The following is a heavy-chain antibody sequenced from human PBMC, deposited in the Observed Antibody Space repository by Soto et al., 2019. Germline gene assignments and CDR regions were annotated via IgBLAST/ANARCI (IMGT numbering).Heavy chain of an antibody. CDR2: FSNTESA. CDR3: ARAPTYSYGSGSPYYFYAMDV. J-gene: IGHJ6*02. CDR1: GASISTYY. Sequence: SETLSLTCTVSGASISTYYWNWIRQPPGKGLEWIGYFSNTESANYNPSLRSRVIISADTSKNQLSLNLSSVTAADTAIYYCARAPTYSYGSGSPYYFYAMDVWGQGTTVTVSS. D-gene: IGHD3-10*01. V-gene: IGHV4-59*01.